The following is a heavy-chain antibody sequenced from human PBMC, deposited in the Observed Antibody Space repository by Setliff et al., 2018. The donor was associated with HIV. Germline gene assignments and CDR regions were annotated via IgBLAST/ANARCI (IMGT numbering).Heavy chain of an antibody. V-gene: IGHV4-39*01. J-gene: IGHJ4*02. D-gene: IGHD6-13*01. Sequence: PSETLSLTCTVSGDSITNSFYFWAWIRQPPGKGLEWIGSIYYGGIIDYNPSPKSRVTISVDTPKNQFSLRLDSVTAADTAIHYCARQVKYSSSPLHFDSWGQGTLVTVSS. CDR3: ARQVKYSSSPLHFDS. CDR1: GDSITNSFYF. CDR2: IYYGGII.